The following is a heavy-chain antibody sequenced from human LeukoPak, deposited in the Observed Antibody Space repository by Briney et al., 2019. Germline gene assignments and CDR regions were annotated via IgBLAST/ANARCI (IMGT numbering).Heavy chain of an antibody. J-gene: IGHJ4*02. CDR2: INPNSGGT. CDR3: ASGGASGYWLDY. V-gene: IGHV1-2*02. CDR1: GGTFSSYA. Sequence: ASVKVSCKASGGTFSSYAISWVRQAPGQGLEWMGWINPNSGGTNYAQKFQGRVTMTGDTSISTAYMELSRLRADDTAVYYCASGGASGYWLDYWGQGTLVTVSS. D-gene: IGHD5-12*01.